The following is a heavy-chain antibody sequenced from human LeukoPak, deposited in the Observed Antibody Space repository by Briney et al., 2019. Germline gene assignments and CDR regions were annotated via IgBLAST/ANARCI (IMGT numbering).Heavy chain of an antibody. CDR3: ATEDSGRIDC. D-gene: IGHD6-19*01. CDR1: GFTFSTYG. Sequence: GGSLRLSCAGSGFTFSTYGMHWVRQAPGKGLEWVAVVSYDGSSIYYADSVKGRFTISRDNSKNTLYLQMNSLRVEDTAVYYCATEDSGRIDCWGQGTLVTVSS. J-gene: IGHJ4*02. CDR2: VSYDGSSI. V-gene: IGHV3-30*03.